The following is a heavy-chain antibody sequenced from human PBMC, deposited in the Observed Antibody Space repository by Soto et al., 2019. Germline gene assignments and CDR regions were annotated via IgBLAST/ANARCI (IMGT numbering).Heavy chain of an antibody. CDR3: ARRSAGSFDY. Sequence: TSETLSLTCTVSGGSISSYYWSWIRQPPGKGLEWIGCIYYSGSTNYNPSLKSRVTVSVDTSKNQFSLKLSSVTAADTAVYYCARRSAGSFDYWGQGTLVTVSS. CDR2: IYYSGST. J-gene: IGHJ4*02. CDR1: GGSISSYY. V-gene: IGHV4-59*08. D-gene: IGHD6-19*01.